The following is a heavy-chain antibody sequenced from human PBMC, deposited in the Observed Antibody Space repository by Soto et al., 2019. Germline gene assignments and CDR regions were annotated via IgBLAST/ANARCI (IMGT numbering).Heavy chain of an antibody. CDR2: IIPVLRTS. CDR1: GVTFSSYA. Sequence: QVQLVQSGAEVKKPGSSVKVSCSASGVTFSSYAFTWVRQAPGQGLEWMGNIIPVLRTSSYAQRFQGRLTSSADESTNTVYMELSSLRSEDTAVYFCAKDGSWDGGGGEAWGQGTLVIVSS. D-gene: IGHD3-16*01. J-gene: IGHJ4*02. V-gene: IGHV1-69*11. CDR3: AKDGSWDGGGGEA.